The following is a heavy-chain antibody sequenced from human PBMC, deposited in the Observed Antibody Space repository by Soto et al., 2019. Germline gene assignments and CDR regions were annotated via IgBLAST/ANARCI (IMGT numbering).Heavy chain of an antibody. D-gene: IGHD3-9*01. CDR1: GGTFSSYA. V-gene: IGHV1-69*13. CDR2: IIPIFGTA. Sequence: ASVKVSCKASGGTFSSYAISWVRQAPGQGLEWMGGIIPIFGTANYAQKFQGRVTITEDESTRTAYMELSSLGSEDTAVYYCARVLRYFDWPPSPSGWFDPWGQGTLVTVSS. CDR3: ARVLRYFDWPPSPSGWFDP. J-gene: IGHJ5*02.